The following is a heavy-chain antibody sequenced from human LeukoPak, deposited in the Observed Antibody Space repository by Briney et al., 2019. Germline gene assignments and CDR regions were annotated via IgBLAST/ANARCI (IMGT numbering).Heavy chain of an antibody. CDR1: GYTFTCYA. Sequence: ASVKVSCKASGYTFTCYAMHWVRQAPGQRLEWMGWINAGNGNTKYSQKFQGRVTITRDTSASTAYMELSSLRSEDTAVYYCARVLRYFDWSLDATFDYWGQGTLVTVSS. CDR2: INAGNGNT. CDR3: ARVLRYFDWSLDATFDY. D-gene: IGHD3-9*01. J-gene: IGHJ4*02. V-gene: IGHV1-3*01.